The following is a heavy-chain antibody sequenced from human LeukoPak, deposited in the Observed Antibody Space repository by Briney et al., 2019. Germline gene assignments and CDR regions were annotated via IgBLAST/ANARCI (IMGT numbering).Heavy chain of an antibody. CDR1: GFTFSSYA. CDR3: ARDSFTAPGKWGLPNNWFDP. Sequence: GGSLRLSCAASGFTFSSYAMHWVRQAPGKGLEWVAVISYDGSNKYYADSVKGRFTISRDNSKNTLYLQMNSLRAEDTAVYYCARDSFTAPGKWGLPNNWFDPWGQGTLVTVSS. CDR2: ISYDGSNK. J-gene: IGHJ5*02. V-gene: IGHV3-30*04. D-gene: IGHD1-26*01.